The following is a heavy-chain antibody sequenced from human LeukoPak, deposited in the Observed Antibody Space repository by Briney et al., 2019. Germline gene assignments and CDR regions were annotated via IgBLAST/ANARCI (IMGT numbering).Heavy chain of an antibody. V-gene: IGHV3-74*01. CDR3: ALVGGGY. J-gene: IGHJ4*02. Sequence: PGGSLRLSCAASGFTFSNYWMHWVRQAPGKGLVWVSSINSDGSSRNYADSVKGRFSISRDNAKNTLYLQMNSLRAEDTAVYYCALVGGGYWGQGTIVTFSS. D-gene: IGHD2-15*01. CDR1: GFTFSNYW. CDR2: INSDGSSR.